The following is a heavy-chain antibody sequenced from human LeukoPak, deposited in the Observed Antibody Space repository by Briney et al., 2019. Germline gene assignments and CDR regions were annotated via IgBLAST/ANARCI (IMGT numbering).Heavy chain of an antibody. Sequence: KTSETLSLTCAVYGGSFSGYYWSWIRQPPGKGLEWIGYIYYSGSTNYNPSLKSRVTISVDTSKNQFSLKLSSATAADTAVYYCARLDGSGSYYNVYYFDYWGQGTLVTVSS. J-gene: IGHJ4*02. CDR2: IYYSGST. D-gene: IGHD3-10*01. CDR3: ARLDGSGSYYNVYYFDY. V-gene: IGHV4-59*01. CDR1: GGSFSGYY.